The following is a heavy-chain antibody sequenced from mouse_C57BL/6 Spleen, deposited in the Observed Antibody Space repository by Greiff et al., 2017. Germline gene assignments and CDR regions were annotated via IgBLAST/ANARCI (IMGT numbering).Heavy chain of an antibody. J-gene: IGHJ4*01. V-gene: IGHV1-64*01. D-gene: IGHD3-2*02. Sequence: QVQLQQPGAELVKPGASVKLSCKASGYTFTSYWMHWVKQRPGQGLEWIGMIHPNSGSTNYNEKFKSKDTLTVDKSSSTAYMQLSSLTSEDSAVYYGAREGQLRLPYAMDYWGQGTSVTVSS. CDR3: AREGQLRLPYAMDY. CDR2: IHPNSGST. CDR1: GYTFTSYW.